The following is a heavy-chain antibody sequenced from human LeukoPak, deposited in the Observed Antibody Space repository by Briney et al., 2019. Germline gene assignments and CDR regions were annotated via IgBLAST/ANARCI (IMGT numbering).Heavy chain of an antibody. V-gene: IGHV3-21*01. J-gene: IGHJ3*02. CDR3: AREGYGDPIDAFDI. D-gene: IGHD4-17*01. CDR1: GFTFSSYS. Sequence: GGSLRLSCAASGFTFSSYSMNWVRQAPGKGLEWVSSISSSSSYIYYADSVKGRFTISRDNAKNSLYLQMNSLRAEDTAAYYCAREGYGDPIDAFDIWGQGTMVTVSS. CDR2: ISSSSSYI.